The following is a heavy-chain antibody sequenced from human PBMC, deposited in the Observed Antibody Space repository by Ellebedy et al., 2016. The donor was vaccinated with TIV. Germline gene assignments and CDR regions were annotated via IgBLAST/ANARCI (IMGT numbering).Heavy chain of an antibody. V-gene: IGHV3-33*01. J-gene: IGHJ4*02. D-gene: IGHD3-22*01. CDR1: GFTFSSYG. CDR2: IWYDGSNK. Sequence: GESLKISCAASGFTFSSYGMHWVRQAPGKGLEWVAVIWYDGSNKYYADSVKGRFTISRDNSKNTLYLQMNSLRAEDTAVYNCARGHLLYYDSSGFDYWGQGTLVTVSS. CDR3: ARGHLLYYDSSGFDY.